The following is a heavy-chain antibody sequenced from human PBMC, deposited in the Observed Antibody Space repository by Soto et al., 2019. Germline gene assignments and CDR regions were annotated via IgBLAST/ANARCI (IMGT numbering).Heavy chain of an antibody. CDR1: GDSVTSGGFS. CDR2: VFHSGTT. J-gene: IGHJ5*02. Sequence: SETLSLTCVVSGDSVTSGGFSWSWIRQPPGKGLEWLGYVFHSGTTHYNPSLEGRVTISLDRSTNPISLRLTSVTAADTAVYFCARVLPWFDPWGQGMPVTVSS. CDR3: ARVLPWFDP. V-gene: IGHV4-30-2*01.